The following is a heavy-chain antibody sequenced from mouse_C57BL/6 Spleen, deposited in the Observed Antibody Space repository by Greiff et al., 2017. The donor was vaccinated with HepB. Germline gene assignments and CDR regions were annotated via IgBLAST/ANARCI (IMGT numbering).Heavy chain of an antibody. CDR3: AQGPITTVVARGYFDV. CDR1: GFTFSSYA. V-gene: IGHV5-4*03. J-gene: IGHJ1*03. D-gene: IGHD1-1*01. Sequence: EVMLVESGGGLVKPGGSLKLSCAASGFTFSSYAMSWVRQTPEKRLEWVATISDGGSYTYYPDNVKGRFTFSRDNAKNNLYLQISHLKSEDTAMYYCAQGPITTVVARGYFDVWGTGTTVTVSS. CDR2: ISDGGSYT.